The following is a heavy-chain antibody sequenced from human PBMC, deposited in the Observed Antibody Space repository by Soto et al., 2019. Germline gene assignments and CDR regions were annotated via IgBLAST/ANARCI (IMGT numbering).Heavy chain of an antibody. J-gene: IGHJ5*02. V-gene: IGHV3-7*05. CDR2: IKPEVSET. CDR1: GFLFSDSW. CDR3: ASGIDP. Sequence: EAQLVESGGDLVQPGGSLRLSCAASGFLFSDSWMTWVRQAPGKGMEWVAKIKPEVSETAYVDSVKGRFTISRDNAKKFLYLQMNSLRVDDTAVYYCASGIDPWGQGTLVTVSS.